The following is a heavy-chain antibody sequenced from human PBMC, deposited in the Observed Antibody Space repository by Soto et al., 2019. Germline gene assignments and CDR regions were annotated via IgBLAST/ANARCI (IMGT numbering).Heavy chain of an antibody. CDR3: SRHESEPPVDMVRGPYDFDT. V-gene: IGHV4-39*01. CDR1: GGSISSTDHH. Sequence: SETLSLTCTVSGGSISSTDHHWGWLRQPPGKGLEWIGDVYYTGATSYNPALQTRVAISVDTSKNQFFLNLNAATAADTAVSFGSRHESEPPVDMVRGPYDFDTWGHGTLVTVSS. CDR2: VYYTGAT. J-gene: IGHJ4*01. D-gene: IGHD3-10*01.